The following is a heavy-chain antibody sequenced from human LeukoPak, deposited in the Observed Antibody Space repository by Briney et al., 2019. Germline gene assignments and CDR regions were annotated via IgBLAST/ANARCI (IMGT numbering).Heavy chain of an antibody. CDR3: ARTPVGAPDNYFDY. Sequence: GGSLRLSCAASGFTFSDYYTSWIRQAPGKGLEWVSYISSSGSTIYYADSVKGRFTISRDNAKNSLYLQMNSLRAKDTAVYYCARTPVGAPDNYFDYWGQGTLVTVSS. V-gene: IGHV3-11*01. CDR2: ISSSGSTI. J-gene: IGHJ4*02. CDR1: GFTFSDYY. D-gene: IGHD1-26*01.